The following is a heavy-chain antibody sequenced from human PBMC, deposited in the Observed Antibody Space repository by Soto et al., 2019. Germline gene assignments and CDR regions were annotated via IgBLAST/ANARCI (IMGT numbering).Heavy chain of an antibody. D-gene: IGHD3-10*02. CDR2: IDNAGTDS. J-gene: IGHJ6*04. CDR1: GFTLSGRS. CDR3: ARGLFGPDV. Sequence: EVQLVESGGGLVQPGGSLRLSCAASGFTLSGRSMHWVRQAPGKGLVWVSGIDNAGTDSTYADSVKGRFTSSRDNAKSMLYLQMNSLRVEDTAVYYCARGLFGPDVWGKGTTVTVSS. V-gene: IGHV3-74*01.